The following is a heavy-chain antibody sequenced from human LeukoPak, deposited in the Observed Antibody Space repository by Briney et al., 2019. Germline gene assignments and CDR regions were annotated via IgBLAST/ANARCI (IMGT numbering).Heavy chain of an antibody. J-gene: IGHJ4*02. V-gene: IGHV4-4*09. CDR2: IYTSGST. CDR1: GGSISSYY. D-gene: IGHD3-22*01. Sequence: SETLSLTCTVSGGSISSYYWSWIRQPPGKGLEWIGYIYTSGSTNYNPSLKSRVTISVDTSKNQFSLKLSSVTAADTAVYYCAGGYYYDSSGYYRLPYFDYWGQGTLVTVSS. CDR3: AGGYYYDSSGYYRLPYFDY.